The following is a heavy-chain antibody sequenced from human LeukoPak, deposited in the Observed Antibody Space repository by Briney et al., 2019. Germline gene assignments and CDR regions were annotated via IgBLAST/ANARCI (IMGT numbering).Heavy chain of an antibody. CDR2: IYYSGST. D-gene: IGHD4-23*01. CDR3: ARVDGGNLYFDY. V-gene: IGHV4-59*01. J-gene: IGHJ4*02. CDR1: GGSISSYY. Sequence: SETLSLTCTVSGGSISSYYWSWIRQPPGKGLEWIGYIYYSGSTNYTPSLKSRVTISVDTSKNQFSLKLSSVTAADTAMYYCARVDGGNLYFDYWGQGTLVTVSS.